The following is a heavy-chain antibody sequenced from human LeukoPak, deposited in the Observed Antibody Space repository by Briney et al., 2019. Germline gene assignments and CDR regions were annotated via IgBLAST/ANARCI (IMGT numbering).Heavy chain of an antibody. CDR1: GFTFSSYS. V-gene: IGHV3-21*01. J-gene: IGHJ4*02. CDR2: ISSSSYI. Sequence: GGSLRLSCAASGFTFSSYSMNWVRQAPGKGLEWVSSISSSSYIYYADSVKGRFTISRDNAKNSLYLQMNSLRAEDTAVYYCARGPAIYYFDYWGQGTLVTVSS. CDR3: ARGPAIYYFDY.